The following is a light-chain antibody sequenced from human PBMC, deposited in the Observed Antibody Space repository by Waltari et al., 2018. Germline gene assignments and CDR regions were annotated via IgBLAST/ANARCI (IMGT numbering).Light chain of an antibody. CDR1: QSVGSH. CDR2: DAS. Sequence: EIVLTQSPATLSLSPGEGATLSCRASQSVGSHLAWYQQKPGQAPRLLIYDASNRATGIPVRFSGSGSGTDFTLTISSLEPEDFAVYYCQQRSNWPPFTFGPGTKVDMK. J-gene: IGKJ3*01. V-gene: IGKV3-11*01. CDR3: QQRSNWPPFT.